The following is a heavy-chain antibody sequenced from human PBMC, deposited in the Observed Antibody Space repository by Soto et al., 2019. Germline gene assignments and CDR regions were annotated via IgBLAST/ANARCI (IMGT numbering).Heavy chain of an antibody. CDR3: ARWRPSPEGIVVVITMRYAFDI. CDR2: IKRDGSEN. D-gene: IGHD3-22*01. CDR1: GFTFSSYW. J-gene: IGHJ3*02. Sequence: EVQLVESGGGLVQPGGSLRLSCAASGFTFSSYWMSWVRQAPGKGLAWVANIKRDGSENYYVDSVKGRFTIDRDNAKNSLYLQMNSLRAEDTAVYYCARWRPSPEGIVVVITMRYAFDIWGQGTMVTVSS. V-gene: IGHV3-7*05.